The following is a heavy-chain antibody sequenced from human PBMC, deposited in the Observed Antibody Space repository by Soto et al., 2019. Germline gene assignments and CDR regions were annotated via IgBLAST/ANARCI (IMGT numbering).Heavy chain of an antibody. CDR2: ISAYNGNT. CDR1: GYTFTSYG. V-gene: IGHV1-18*01. J-gene: IGHJ4*02. D-gene: IGHD3-22*01. CDR3: ARDGHSSGYYY. Sequence: QVQLVQSGAEVKKPGASVKVSCKASGYTFTSYGISWVRQAPGQGLEWMGWISAYNGNTNYAQKLQGIVTMTTDTAPSTVYMELRSLRSDDTAVYSCARDGHSSGYYYWGQGTLVIVSS.